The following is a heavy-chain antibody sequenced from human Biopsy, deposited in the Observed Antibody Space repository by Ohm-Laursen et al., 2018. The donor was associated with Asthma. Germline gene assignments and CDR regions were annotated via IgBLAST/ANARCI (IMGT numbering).Heavy chain of an antibody. CDR1: GGYTGSSDHH. V-gene: IGHV4/OR15-8*02. J-gene: IGHJ6*02. Sequence: TLSLTCRVSGGYTGSSDHHWTWIRQTPGKGLEWIGESDHRGNTNTNATLKSRVTISKAKSANEFSLKMKSVTAADTAIYYCAGGPEWSGLDIWGQGTTVTVSS. D-gene: IGHD3-3*01. CDR2: SDHRGNT. CDR3: AGGPEWSGLDI.